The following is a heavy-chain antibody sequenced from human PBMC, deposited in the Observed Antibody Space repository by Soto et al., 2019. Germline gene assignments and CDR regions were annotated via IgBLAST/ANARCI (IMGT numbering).Heavy chain of an antibody. D-gene: IGHD2-2*01. CDR3: AKEFLLRTNCSSTSCHRDY. CDR2: IYYSGST. CDR1: GGSISSYY. J-gene: IGHJ4*02. V-gene: IGHV4-59*01. Sequence: SETLSLTCTVSGGSISSYYWSWIRQPPGKGLEWIGYIYYSGSTNYNPSLKSRVTISVDTSKNQFSLKLSSVTAEDTAVYYCAKEFLLRTNCSSTSCHRDYWGQGTLVTVSS.